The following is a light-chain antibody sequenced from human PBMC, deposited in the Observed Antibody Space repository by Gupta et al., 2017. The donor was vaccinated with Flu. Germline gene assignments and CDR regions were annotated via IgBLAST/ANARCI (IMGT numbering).Light chain of an antibody. J-gene: IGLJ3*02. CDR1: SSNIGSNP. Sequence: QSVLTQPPSASGTPGQRVTISCSGSSSNIGSNPVSWYQQLPGTAPKLLIYSNDHRPAGGPDRFSGSKSGTSASLAISGLQSEDEADYYCTTWDDSLYGTKVFGGGTKLTVL. V-gene: IGLV1-44*01. CDR2: SND. CDR3: TTWDDSLYGTKV.